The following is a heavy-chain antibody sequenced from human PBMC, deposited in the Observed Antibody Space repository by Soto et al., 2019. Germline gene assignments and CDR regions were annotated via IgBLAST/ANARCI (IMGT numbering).Heavy chain of an antibody. Sequence: PSETLSLTCTVSGGSISSYYWSWIRQPPGKGLEWIGYIYYSGSTNYNPSLKSRVTISVDTSKNQFSLKLSSVTAADTAVYYCARARRILGSTGWFDPWGQGTLVTVSS. CDR2: IYYSGST. J-gene: IGHJ5*02. CDR1: GGSISSYY. V-gene: IGHV4-59*01. CDR3: ARARRILGSTGWFDP. D-gene: IGHD1-26*01.